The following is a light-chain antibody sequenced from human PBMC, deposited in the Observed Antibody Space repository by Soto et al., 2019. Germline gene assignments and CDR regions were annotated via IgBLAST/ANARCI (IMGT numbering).Light chain of an antibody. V-gene: IGLV2-14*01. J-gene: IGLJ3*02. Sequence: QSALTQPASVSGSPGQSITISCTGTSSDVGGYNYVSWYQQHPGKAPKLMIYDVSNRPSGVSIRFSGSKSGNTASLTISGLQAEDEADYYCSSYTTTIRVFGGGTKVPVL. CDR3: SSYTTTIRV. CDR2: DVS. CDR1: SSDVGGYNY.